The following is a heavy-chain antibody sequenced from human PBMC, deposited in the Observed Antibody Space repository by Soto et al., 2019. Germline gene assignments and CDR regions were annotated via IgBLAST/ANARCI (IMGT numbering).Heavy chain of an antibody. D-gene: IGHD3-10*02. V-gene: IGHV3-74*01. CDR2: IDGDVSTDGPTI. Sequence: EVQLVESGGGLVQPGGSLRISCAASGFTINRYWMHWVRQAPGKGLVWVSRIDGDVSTDGPTIDYADSVRGRFTISRXXXXXXXXXXXXXXXXXXXXXYYCVRDSHGDYWGQGTLVTVSS. J-gene: IGHJ4*02. CDR1: GFTINRYW. CDR3: VRDSHGDY.